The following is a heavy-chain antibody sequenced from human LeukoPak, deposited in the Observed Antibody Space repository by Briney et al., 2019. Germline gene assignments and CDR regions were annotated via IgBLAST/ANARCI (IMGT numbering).Heavy chain of an antibody. CDR2: ISGSGAST. J-gene: IGHJ4*02. V-gene: IGHV3-23*01. CDR1: GFTLSTNA. D-gene: IGHD1-26*01. Sequence: GGSLRLSCLTSGFTLSTNAMSWVRQAPGKGLEWISGISGSGASTYYADSVKGRFTIFRDDSGNTLYLQMNSLRGDDTAVYYCAKDVGKWESLHFFDYWGQGTLVTVSS. CDR3: AKDVGKWESLHFFDY.